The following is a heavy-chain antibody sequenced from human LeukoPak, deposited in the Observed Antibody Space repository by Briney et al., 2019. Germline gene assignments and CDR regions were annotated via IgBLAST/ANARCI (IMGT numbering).Heavy chain of an antibody. CDR1: GFTFSSYA. D-gene: IGHD3-22*01. V-gene: IGHV3-64*01. Sequence: GGSLRLSCAASGFTFSSYAVLGVRQAPGEGLEYVLAISRKGGSTYYANSVKGRFTISRDNSTNTLYLQMGSLRAEDMAVYYCARYDSSGYYDYWGQGTLVTVSS. CDR2: ISRKGGST. CDR3: ARYDSSGYYDY. J-gene: IGHJ4*02.